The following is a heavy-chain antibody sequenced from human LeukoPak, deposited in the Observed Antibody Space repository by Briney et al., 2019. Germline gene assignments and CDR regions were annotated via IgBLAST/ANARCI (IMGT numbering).Heavy chain of an antibody. CDR2: FDPEDDEK. Sequence: ASVKVSCKVSGYMFTELSMHRVRQAPGKGLEWMGGFDPEDDEKMYAQKFQGRVTMTEDTSTDTAYMELSSLRSEDTAVYYCAAELSSGYFDYWGQGTLVTVSS. D-gene: IGHD3-22*01. J-gene: IGHJ4*02. CDR3: AAELSSGYFDY. CDR1: GYMFTELS. V-gene: IGHV1-24*01.